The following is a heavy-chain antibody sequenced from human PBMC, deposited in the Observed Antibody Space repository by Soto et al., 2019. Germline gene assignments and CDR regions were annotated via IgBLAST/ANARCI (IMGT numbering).Heavy chain of an antibody. CDR3: ARHDIVATRFIKRYFDY. CDR2: INPSGGST. D-gene: IGHD5-12*01. CDR1: GHRFTTYY. V-gene: IGHV1-46*03. J-gene: IGHJ4*02. Sequence: SVKVSCTESGHRFTTYYMHWVQQAPGQRLEWMGIINPSGGSTSYAQRFQGRVTMTRHTFSSTAYMELSSLRSEDTAVYYCARHDIVATRFIKRYFDYSGQGTLVTVSS.